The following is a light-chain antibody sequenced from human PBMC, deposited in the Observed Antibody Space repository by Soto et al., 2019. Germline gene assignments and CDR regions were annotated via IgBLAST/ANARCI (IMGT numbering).Light chain of an antibody. Sequence: QSALTQPASVSGSPGQSITISCTGTSSDVGGYNYVSWYQQHPGKAPKLMIYEVSNRPSGVSNRFSGSKSGNTASLTISGLQAEDEADYYCSSYTSSSSVVFGTGTKLTVI. CDR1: SSDVGGYNY. V-gene: IGLV2-14*01. J-gene: IGLJ1*01. CDR2: EVS. CDR3: SSYTSSSSVV.